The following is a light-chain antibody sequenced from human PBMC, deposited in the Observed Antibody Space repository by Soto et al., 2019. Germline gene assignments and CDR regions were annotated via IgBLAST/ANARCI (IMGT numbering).Light chain of an antibody. CDR1: SSDVGGYNY. V-gene: IGLV2-11*01. J-gene: IGLJ1*01. CDR2: DVS. CDR3: CSSAGSYSCV. Sequence: QSALTQPRSVSGSPGQSVTISCTGTSSDVGGYNYVSWYQQHPGKAPKLMIYDVSKRPSGVPDRFSGSKSGNKASLTITGLLHEDEADDYCCSSAGSYSCVFGTGTKLTVL.